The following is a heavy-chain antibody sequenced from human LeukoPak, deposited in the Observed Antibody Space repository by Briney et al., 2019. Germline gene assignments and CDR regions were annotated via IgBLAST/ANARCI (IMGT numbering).Heavy chain of an antibody. J-gene: IGHJ5*02. Sequence: GESLRLSCAASGFTVSNNYMSWVRRAAGKGLEWVSLIYSGGGTYYADSVKGRFTISRDNSKNTLYLQMNSLRAEDSAVYYCARNSGELGAWGQGTLVTVSS. V-gene: IGHV3-53*01. CDR1: GFTVSNNY. CDR2: IYSGGGT. D-gene: IGHD2-21*01. CDR3: ARNSGELGA.